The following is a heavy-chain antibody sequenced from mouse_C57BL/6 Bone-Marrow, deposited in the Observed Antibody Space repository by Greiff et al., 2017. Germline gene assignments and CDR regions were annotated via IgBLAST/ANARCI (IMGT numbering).Heavy chain of an antibody. V-gene: IGHV5-4*01. CDR2: ISDGGSYT. D-gene: IGHD2-1*01. Sequence: EVHLVESGGGLVKPGGSLKLSCAASGFTFSSYAMSWVRQTPEKRLEWVATISDGGSYTYYPDNVKGRFTISRDNAKNNLCLQMSHLKSENTAMYYCARDQGYGNYAWFAYWGQGTLVTVSA. CDR1: GFTFSSYA. CDR3: ARDQGYGNYAWFAY. J-gene: IGHJ3*01.